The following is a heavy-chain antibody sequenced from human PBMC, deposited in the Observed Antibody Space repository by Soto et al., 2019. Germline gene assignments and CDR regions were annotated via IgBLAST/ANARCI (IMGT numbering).Heavy chain of an antibody. D-gene: IGHD1-1*01. CDR1: GGSFSGYY. CDR3: ARNNWNDGRSDYYYGMDV. Sequence: PSETLSLTCAVCGGSFSGYYWSWIPQPPGKGLEWIGEINHSGTTNYNPSLTSRVTISVDTSKNQFSLKLSSVTAADTAVYYCARNNWNDGRSDYYYGMDVWGQGTTVTV. CDR2: INHSGTT. J-gene: IGHJ6*02. V-gene: IGHV4-34*01.